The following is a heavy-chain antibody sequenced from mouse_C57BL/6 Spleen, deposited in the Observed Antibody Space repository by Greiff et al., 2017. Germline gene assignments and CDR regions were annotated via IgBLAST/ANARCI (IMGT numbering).Heavy chain of an antibody. D-gene: IGHD1-1*01. J-gene: IGHJ4*01. CDR2: ISNGGGST. CDR3: ARGTGYGSFYAMDY. Sequence: EVQRVGPGGGLVQPGGSLKLSCAASGFTFSDYYMYWVRQTPEKRLEWVAYISNGGGSTYYPDTVKGRFTISRDTAKNTLYLQMSRLKSEDTAMYYCARGTGYGSFYAMDYWGQGTSVTVSS. CDR1: GFTFSDYY. V-gene: IGHV5-12*01.